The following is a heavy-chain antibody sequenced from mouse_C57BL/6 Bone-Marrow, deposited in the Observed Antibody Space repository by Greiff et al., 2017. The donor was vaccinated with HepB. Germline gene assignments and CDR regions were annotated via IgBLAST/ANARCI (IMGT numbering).Heavy chain of an antibody. V-gene: IGHV5-12*01. D-gene: IGHD1-1*01. CDR2: ISNGGGST. J-gene: IGHJ1*03. CDR1: GFTFSDYY. Sequence: EVKVVESGGGLVQPGGSLKLSCAASGFTFSDYYMYWVRQTPEKRLEWVAYISNGGGSTYYPDTVKGRFTISRDNAKNTLYLQMSRLKSEDTAMYYCARHPLYYYGSSWYFDVWGTGTTVTVSS. CDR3: ARHPLYYYGSSWYFDV.